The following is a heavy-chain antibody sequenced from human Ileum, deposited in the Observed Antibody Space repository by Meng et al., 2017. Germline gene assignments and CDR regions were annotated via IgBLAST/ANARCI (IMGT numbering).Heavy chain of an antibody. CDR3: ARHDVVPVIRHGFDP. J-gene: IGHJ5*02. Sequence: QVQLQESGPGLVKPSETLSLTCTVSGGSISNYYWSWIRQPPGKGLEWIGYIHNSATPKSSPSLKSRVTISEDTSKNQFSLKLSSVTAADTAVYYCARHDVVPVIRHGFDPWGQGTLVTVSS. CDR1: GGSISNYY. CDR2: IHNSATP. D-gene: IGHD3-10*01. V-gene: IGHV4-59*08.